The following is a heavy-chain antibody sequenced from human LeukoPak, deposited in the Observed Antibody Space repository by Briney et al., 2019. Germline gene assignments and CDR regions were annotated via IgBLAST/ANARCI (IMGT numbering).Heavy chain of an antibody. D-gene: IGHD1-1*01. Sequence: GGTLRLFCGASGFIFRNYWMHWVREAPGKGLVWVSRINPDGATKDYAGSVKDRFTISRDNAKNMVYVQMGSLRAEDTAVYYCVRLLDVDYWGQGALVTVSS. CDR3: VRLLDVDY. CDR1: GFIFRNYW. CDR2: INPDGATK. V-gene: IGHV3-74*01. J-gene: IGHJ4*02.